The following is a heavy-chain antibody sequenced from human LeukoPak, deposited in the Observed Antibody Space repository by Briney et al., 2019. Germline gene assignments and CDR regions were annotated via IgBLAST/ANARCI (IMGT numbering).Heavy chain of an antibody. CDR2: ISGSGGST. Sequence: GGTLRLSCAASGFTFSSYSMSWVRQAPGKGLEWVSAISGSGGSTYYADSVKGRFTISRDNSKNTLYLQMNRLRAEHTAVYYCAQDHEGNYYGYFRHWGQGTLVTVSS. CDR3: AQDHEGNYYGYFRH. V-gene: IGHV3-23*01. D-gene: IGHD3-10*01. J-gene: IGHJ1*01. CDR1: GFTFSSYS.